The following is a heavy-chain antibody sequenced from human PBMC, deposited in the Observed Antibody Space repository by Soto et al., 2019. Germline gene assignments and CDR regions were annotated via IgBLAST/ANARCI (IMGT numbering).Heavy chain of an antibody. CDR2: ISSSSSYI. V-gene: IGHV3-21*01. D-gene: IGHD6-19*01. CDR1: GFTCSSYS. CDR3: ATLDLIAYNSGWSNGMDV. Sequence: PGGSLRLSCAASGFTCSSYSMNWVRQAPGKGLEWVSSISSSSSYIYYADSVKGRFTISRDNAKNSLYLQMNSLRAEDTAVYYCATLDLIAYNSGWSNGMDVWGQGTTVTVSS. J-gene: IGHJ6*02.